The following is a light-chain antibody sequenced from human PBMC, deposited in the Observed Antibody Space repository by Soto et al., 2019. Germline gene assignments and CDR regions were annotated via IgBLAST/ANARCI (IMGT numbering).Light chain of an antibody. CDR2: DAS. J-gene: IGKJ5*01. CDR3: QHLRS. Sequence: EITLTQSPATLSLSPGERATLSCRASQSINNYLAWYQHRPGQAPRLLIDDASNRATGIPARFSGSGSGTDFTLTSSSLEPEDFAVYYCQHLRSFGQGTRLEIK. V-gene: IGKV3-11*01. CDR1: QSINNY.